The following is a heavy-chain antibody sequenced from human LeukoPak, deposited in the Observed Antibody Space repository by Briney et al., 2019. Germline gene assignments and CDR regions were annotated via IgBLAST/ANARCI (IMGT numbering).Heavy chain of an antibody. V-gene: IGHV3-48*04. J-gene: IGHJ4*02. CDR1: GFAFSDYS. Sequence: PGGSLRLSCAASGFAFSDYSMNWVRQAPGKGLEWISYISYSDRTVYNEDSVKGRFTISRDSAQDSLFLQMNSLRAEDTAVYYCASKVRGIMAHLDYWGQGTPVTVSS. D-gene: IGHD3-10*01. CDR3: ASKVRGIMAHLDY. CDR2: ISYSDRTV.